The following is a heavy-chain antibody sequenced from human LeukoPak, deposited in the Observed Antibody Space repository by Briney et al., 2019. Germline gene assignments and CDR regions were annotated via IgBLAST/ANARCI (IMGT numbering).Heavy chain of an antibody. V-gene: IGHV3-48*01. CDR1: GFTFSTYN. CDR2: ISSSSNTI. Sequence: PGGSLRLSCAASGFTFSTYNMNWVRQAPGQGLEWVSYISSSSNTIYYADSVKGRFTISRDNSKNTLYLQMNSLRAEDTAVYYCARRAGAYSHPYDYWGQGTLVTVSS. CDR3: ARRAGAYSHPYDY. J-gene: IGHJ4*02. D-gene: IGHD4/OR15-4a*01.